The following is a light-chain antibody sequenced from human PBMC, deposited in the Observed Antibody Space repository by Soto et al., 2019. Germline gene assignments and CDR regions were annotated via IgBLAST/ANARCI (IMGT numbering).Light chain of an antibody. CDR2: GAS. CDR3: LQDYNYPRT. Sequence: AIQMTQSPSSLSASVGDRVTITCRASQGIRDDFGWYQHQPGKAPKLLIYGASNLQSGVPSRFSGSGSGTDFTLTISSLQPEDFATYYCLQDYNYPRTFGQGTKVESK. V-gene: IGKV1-6*01. CDR1: QGIRDD. J-gene: IGKJ1*01.